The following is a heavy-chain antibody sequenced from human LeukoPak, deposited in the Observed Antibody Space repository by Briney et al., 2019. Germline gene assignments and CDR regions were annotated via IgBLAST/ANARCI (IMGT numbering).Heavy chain of an antibody. V-gene: IGHV1-69*13. D-gene: IGHD3-10*01. CDR3: ARYKVPPHQDSSMVPGVYYYYGMDV. CDR1: GYTFTGYY. J-gene: IGHJ6*02. CDR2: IIPFFGTP. Sequence: SVKVSCKASGYTFTGYYMHWVRQAPGQGLEWMGGIIPFFGTPSYAQKFHGRVTITADESTNTAYMEVSSLRSEDTALYYCARYKVPPHQDSSMVPGVYYYYGMDVWGLGTTVTVSS.